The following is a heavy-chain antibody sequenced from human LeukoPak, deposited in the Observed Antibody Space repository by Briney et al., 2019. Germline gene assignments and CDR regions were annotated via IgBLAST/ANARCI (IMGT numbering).Heavy chain of an antibody. J-gene: IGHJ6*03. CDR2: IRYDGSNK. V-gene: IGHV3-30*02. Sequence: PGGSLRLSCAASGFTFSSYGMHWVRQAPGKGLEWVAFIRYDGSNKYYADSVKGRFTISRDNSKNTLYLQTNSLRAEDTAVYYCAKDRCSSTSCLDYYYYYMDVWGKGTTVTVSS. D-gene: IGHD2-2*01. CDR1: GFTFSSYG. CDR3: AKDRCSSTSCLDYYYYYMDV.